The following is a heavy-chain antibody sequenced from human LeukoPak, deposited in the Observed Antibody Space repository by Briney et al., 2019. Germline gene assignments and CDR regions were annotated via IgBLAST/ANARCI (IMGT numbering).Heavy chain of an antibody. D-gene: IGHD3-22*01. Sequence: SETLSLTCAVYGGSFSGYYWSWIRQPPGKGLEWIGEINHSGSTNYNPSLKSRVTISVDTSKNQFSLKLSSVTTADTAVYYCASDGGYYFFPGWRPFDYWGQGTLVTVSS. CDR3: ASDGGYYFFPGWRPFDY. J-gene: IGHJ4*02. CDR1: GGSFSGYY. V-gene: IGHV4-34*01. CDR2: INHSGST.